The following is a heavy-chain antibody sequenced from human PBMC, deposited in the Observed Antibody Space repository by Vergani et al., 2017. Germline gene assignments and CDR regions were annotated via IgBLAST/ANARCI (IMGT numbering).Heavy chain of an antibody. CDR2: ISGHNFRT. CDR1: GFTFTAHG. Sequence: EVQLLESGGGSAQPGESLRLSCVASGFTFTAHGLNWVRQAPGKGLEWVSGISGHNFRTHYADSVKGLFTNSRDDSKNTLYLQINSLRAEDTAFYYWADLYGDDGFSPFWGQGTLVTVSS. J-gene: IGHJ4*02. D-gene: IGHD2-21*01. CDR3: ADLYGDDGFSPF. V-gene: IGHV3-23*01.